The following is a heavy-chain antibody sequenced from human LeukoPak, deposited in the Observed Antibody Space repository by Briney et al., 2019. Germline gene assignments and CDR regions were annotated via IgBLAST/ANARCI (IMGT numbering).Heavy chain of an antibody. J-gene: IGHJ3*02. D-gene: IGHD5-24*01. CDR2: IYHSGST. Sequence: SETLSLTCAVSGGSISSGGYSWSWIRQPPGKGLEWIGYIYHSGSTYYNPSLKSRVTISVDRSKNQFSLKLSSVTAADTAVYYCARCIGDGYNSDAFDIWGQGTMVTVSS. V-gene: IGHV4-30-2*01. CDR3: ARCIGDGYNSDAFDI. CDR1: GGSISSGGYS.